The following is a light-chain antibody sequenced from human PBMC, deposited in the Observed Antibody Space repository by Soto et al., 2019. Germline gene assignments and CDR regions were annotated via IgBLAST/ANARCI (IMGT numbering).Light chain of an antibody. J-gene: IGLJ2*01. CDR3: SSYTSSSTPV. CDR1: SRDVGGYNY. CDR2: EVS. V-gene: IGLV2-14*01. Sequence: QSALTQPASVSGSRGQSITISCTGTSRDVGGYNYVSWYQQHPGKAPKLMIYEVSNRPSGVSNRFSGSKSGNTASLTISGLKAEAEADYYCSSYTSSSTPVFGGGTKRTVL.